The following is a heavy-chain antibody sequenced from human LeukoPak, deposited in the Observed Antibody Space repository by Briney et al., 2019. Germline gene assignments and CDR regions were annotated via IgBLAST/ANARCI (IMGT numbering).Heavy chain of an antibody. CDR1: GGSISSYY. V-gene: IGHV4-59*01. J-gene: IGHJ4*02. CDR2: IYYSGST. D-gene: IGHD6-13*01. CDR3: ARDQGGSSWFFYFDY. Sequence: SETLSLTCTVSGGSISSYYWSWIRQPPGKGLEWIGYIYYSGSTNYSPSLKSRVTISVDTSKNQFSLKLSSVTAADTAVYYCARDQGGSSWFFYFDYWGQGTLVTVSS.